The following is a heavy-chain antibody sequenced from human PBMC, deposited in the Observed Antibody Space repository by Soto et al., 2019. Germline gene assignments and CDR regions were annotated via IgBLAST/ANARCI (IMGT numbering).Heavy chain of an antibody. CDR1: GYTFTSYA. Sequence: QVQLVQSGAEEKKPGASVKVSCKASGYTFTSYAMHWVRQAPEQRLEWMGWINAGNGNTKYSQKFQGRVTITRDTSASTAYMELSSLRSEDTAVYYCARGNALWFGAFDYWGQGTLVTVSS. CDR2: INAGNGNT. V-gene: IGHV1-3*05. D-gene: IGHD3-10*01. CDR3: ARGNALWFGAFDY. J-gene: IGHJ4*02.